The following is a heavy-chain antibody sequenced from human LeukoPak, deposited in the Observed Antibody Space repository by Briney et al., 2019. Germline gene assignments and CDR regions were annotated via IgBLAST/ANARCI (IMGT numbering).Heavy chain of an antibody. V-gene: IGHV1-2*02. D-gene: IGHD2-2*01. Sequence: GASVRVSCKASGYTFTGYYMHWVRQAPGQGLEWMGWINPNSGGTNYAQKFQGRVTMTRDTSISTAYMELSRLRSDDTAVYYCASSRRAPKRHCSSTSCYRYAYYYYGMDVWGQGTTVTVSS. CDR1: GYTFTGYY. CDR2: INPNSGGT. J-gene: IGHJ6*02. CDR3: ASSRRAPKRHCSSTSCYRYAYYYYGMDV.